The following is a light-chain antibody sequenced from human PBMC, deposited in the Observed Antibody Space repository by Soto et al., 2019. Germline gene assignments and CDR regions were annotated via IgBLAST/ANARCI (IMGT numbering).Light chain of an antibody. CDR1: SSNIGSNT. Sequence: QSVVTQPPSASGTPGQRVTISCSGSSSNIGSNTVNWYQQLPGTAPKLLIYANNQRPSGVPDRFSGSKSGTSASLAICGLQSEDEADYYCAPWDDSLNGPVFGGGTKLTVL. J-gene: IGLJ3*02. CDR3: APWDDSLNGPV. CDR2: ANN. V-gene: IGLV1-44*01.